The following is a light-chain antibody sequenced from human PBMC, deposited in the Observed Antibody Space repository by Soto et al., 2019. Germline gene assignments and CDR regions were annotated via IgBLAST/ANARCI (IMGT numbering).Light chain of an antibody. Sequence: QSALTQPPSASGSPGQSVAISCTGTSSDVGGYNFVSWYQQHPGKAPKLIIYEVTKRPSGVPDRFSGSKSANTAALTVFGLQAEDEADYHCSSYAGNNNLVFGGGTKLTVL. CDR1: SSDVGGYNF. V-gene: IGLV2-8*01. CDR2: EVT. CDR3: SSYAGNNNLV. J-gene: IGLJ3*02.